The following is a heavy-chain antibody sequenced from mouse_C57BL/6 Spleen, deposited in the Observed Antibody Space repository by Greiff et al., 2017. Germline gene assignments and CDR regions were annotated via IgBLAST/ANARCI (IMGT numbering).Heavy chain of an antibody. D-gene: IGHD1-1*01. CDR1: GFTFNTYA. CDR3: VRDEEDYYGSSPHYYAMDY. V-gene: IGHV10-3*01. J-gene: IGHJ4*01. CDR2: IRSKSSNYAT. Sequence: EVQGVESGGGLVQPKGSLKLSCAASGFTFNTYAMHWVRQAPGKGLEWVARIRSKSSNYATYYADSVKDRFTISRDDSQSMLYLQMNNLKTEDTAMYYCVRDEEDYYGSSPHYYAMDYWGQGTSVTVSS.